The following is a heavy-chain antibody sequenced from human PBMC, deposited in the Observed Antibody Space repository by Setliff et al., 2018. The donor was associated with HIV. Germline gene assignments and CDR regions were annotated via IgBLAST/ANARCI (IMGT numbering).Heavy chain of an antibody. J-gene: IGHJ4*02. CDR2: ISSSSSYI. V-gene: IGHV3-21*01. D-gene: IGHD6-13*01. CDR3: ARGLGSSSWYPY. Sequence: LRLSCAASGFTFSSYSMNWVRQAPGKGLEWVSSISSSSSYIYYADSVKGRFTISRDNAKNSLYLQMNSLRAEDTAVYYCARGLGSSSWYPYWGQGTLVTVSS. CDR1: GFTFSSYS.